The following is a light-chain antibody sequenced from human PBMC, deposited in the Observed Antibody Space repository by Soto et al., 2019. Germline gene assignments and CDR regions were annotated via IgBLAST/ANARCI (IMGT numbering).Light chain of an antibody. Sequence: QLVLTQPPSASGTPGQGITISCSGSSSNIGANTVNWYQQLPGTAPKLLIYSTNERPSGVPDRISGSKSGTSASLAISGLQSEDEADYHCAAWYDSLNGVVFGGGTTVTVL. V-gene: IGLV1-44*01. CDR2: STN. CDR1: SSNIGANT. J-gene: IGLJ2*01. CDR3: AAWYDSLNGVV.